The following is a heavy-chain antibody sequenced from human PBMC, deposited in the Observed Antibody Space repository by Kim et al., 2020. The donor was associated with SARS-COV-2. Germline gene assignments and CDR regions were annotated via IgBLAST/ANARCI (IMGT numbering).Heavy chain of an antibody. Sequence: ASVKVSCKASGYTFTSYPMHWVRQAPGQRLEWMGWINTGNGNTKYSQKFQGRVTITRDTFANIAYMELSSLRSEDTAVYYCARGYCSSSSCYLYELDYWG. CDR2: INTGNGNT. J-gene: IGHJ4*01. V-gene: IGHV1-3*04. CDR3: ARGYCSSSSCYLYELDY. D-gene: IGHD2-2*01. CDR1: GYTFTSYP.